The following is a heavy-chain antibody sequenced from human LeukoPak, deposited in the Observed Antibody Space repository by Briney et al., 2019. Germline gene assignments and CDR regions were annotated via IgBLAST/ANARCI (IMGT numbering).Heavy chain of an antibody. Sequence: GGSLRLSCAASGFTFSSYGMHWVRQAPGKGLEWVAFIRYDGGNKYYADSVKGRFTISRDNSKNTLYLQMNSLRAEDTAVYYCAKDHYDILTGYTPDFDYWGQGTLVTVSS. V-gene: IGHV3-30*02. CDR2: IRYDGGNK. CDR3: AKDHYDILTGYTPDFDY. J-gene: IGHJ4*02. CDR1: GFTFSSYG. D-gene: IGHD3-9*01.